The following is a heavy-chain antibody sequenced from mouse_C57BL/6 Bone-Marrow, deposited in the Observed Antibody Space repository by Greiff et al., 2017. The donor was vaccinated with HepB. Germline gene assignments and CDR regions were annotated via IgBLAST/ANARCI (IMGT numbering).Heavy chain of an antibody. CDR1: GYAFTNYL. CDR2: INPGSGGT. D-gene: IGHD1-1*01. CDR3: ASIYYSGSSYDAMDY. Sequence: QVHVKQSGAELVRPGTSVKVSCKASGYAFTNYLIEWVKQRPGQGLEWIGVINPGSGGTNYNEKFKGKATLTADKSSSTAYMQRRSLTSEDSAVYFCASIYYSGSSYDAMDYWGQGTSVTVSS. V-gene: IGHV1-54*01. J-gene: IGHJ4*01.